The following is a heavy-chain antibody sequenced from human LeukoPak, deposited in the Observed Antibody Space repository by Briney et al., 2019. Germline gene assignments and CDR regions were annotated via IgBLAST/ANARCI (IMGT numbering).Heavy chain of an antibody. CDR1: GYSISSSYY. J-gene: IGHJ3*02. CDR2: IYYSGST. CDR3: ARQHYYDSSGYYYVYLDAFDI. Sequence: SETLSLTCTVSGYSISSSYYWGWIRQPPGKGLEWIGSIYYSGSTYYNPSLKSRVTISVDTSKNQFSLKLSSVTAADTAVYYCARQHYYDSSGYYYVYLDAFDIWGQGTMVTVSS. V-gene: IGHV4-39*01. D-gene: IGHD3-22*01.